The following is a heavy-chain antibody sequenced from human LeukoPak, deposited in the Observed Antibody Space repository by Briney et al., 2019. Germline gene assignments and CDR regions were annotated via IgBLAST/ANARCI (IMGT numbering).Heavy chain of an antibody. J-gene: IGHJ4*02. Sequence: GASVKVSCKAFEYTFSSYSIHWARQAPGQRLEWMGWINAGKGNTKYSQNLQGRVTMTRDTSTSTVYMELSSLRSEDTAVYYCARGSYRYSSSNYFDYWGQGTLVTVSS. CDR3: ARGSYRYSSSNYFDY. V-gene: IGHV1-3*01. CDR1: EYTFSSYS. CDR2: INAGKGNT. D-gene: IGHD6-6*01.